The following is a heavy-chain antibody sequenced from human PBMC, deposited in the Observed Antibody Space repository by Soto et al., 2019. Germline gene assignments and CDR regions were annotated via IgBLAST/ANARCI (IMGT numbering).Heavy chain of an antibody. J-gene: IGHJ4*02. D-gene: IGHD1-26*01. CDR1: GFTFSSYS. CDR2: IFASSTTI. V-gene: IGHV3-48*04. Sequence: EVQLVESGGGLVQPGGSLRLSCVASGFTFSSYSMDWVRQAPGKGLEWIAYIFASSTTIYYVDSVKGRFTVSRDNTQNSLFLLMNSLRAEDTAIYYCARDAEWASGYWGQGTQVIVSS. CDR3: ARDAEWASGY.